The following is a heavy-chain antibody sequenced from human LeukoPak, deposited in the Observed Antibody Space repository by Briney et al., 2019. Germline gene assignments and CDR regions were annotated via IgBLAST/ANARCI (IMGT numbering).Heavy chain of an antibody. CDR1: GYRFTGYN. CDR2: INAENGDT. J-gene: IGHJ4*02. Sequence: ASVKVSCKASGYRFTGYNIDWVRQAPGQRLEWMGRINAENGDTKYSQKFRGRVTITRDTFASTSYMELSSLRSEDTAVYYCARDQYNIIDSWGQGTLVTVSS. V-gene: IGHV1-3*01. D-gene: IGHD1-14*01. CDR3: ARDQYNIIDS.